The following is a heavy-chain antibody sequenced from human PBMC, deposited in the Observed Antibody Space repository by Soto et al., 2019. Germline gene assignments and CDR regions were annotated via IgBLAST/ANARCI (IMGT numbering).Heavy chain of an antibody. CDR1: GFAFSSYG. Sequence: QAQLVESGGGVVQPGRSLRLSCAASGFAFSSYGMHWVRQAPGTGLEWVAVISYDGSLQHYADSVKGRFTISRDNAKNMLLPQLGSLRAEDTVVYYCVSDRGYGHASAPYRWGQGTLVSVSS. D-gene: IGHD5-18*01. J-gene: IGHJ5*02. V-gene: IGHV3-30*03. CDR2: ISYDGSLQ. CDR3: VSDRGYGHASAPYR.